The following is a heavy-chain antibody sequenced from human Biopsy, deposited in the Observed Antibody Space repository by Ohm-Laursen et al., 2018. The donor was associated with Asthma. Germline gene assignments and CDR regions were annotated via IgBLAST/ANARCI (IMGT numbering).Heavy chain of an antibody. J-gene: IGHJ6*02. D-gene: IGHD3-16*01. Sequence: SLRLSCTASGFAFDYYAMSWARQAPGEGLAWVATIRPNYRGVDYVASVRGRFTVSRDNVRNRLHLQMSSLRPDDSAAYHCAKDRFDNSVTSKYYYYGIDVWGQGTTVTVSS. V-gene: IGHV3-23*01. CDR1: GFAFDYYA. CDR2: IRPNYRGV. CDR3: AKDRFDNSVTSKYYYYGIDV.